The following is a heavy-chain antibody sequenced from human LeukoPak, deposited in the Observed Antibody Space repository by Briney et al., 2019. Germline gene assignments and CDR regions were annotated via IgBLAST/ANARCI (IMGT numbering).Heavy chain of an antibody. CDR1: GFTFSSYG. J-gene: IGHJ4*02. CDR3: AKSPSGSYSRGYFDY. D-gene: IGHD1-26*01. CDR2: ISGSGGST. V-gene: IGHV3-23*01. Sequence: GGSLRLSCAASGFTFSSYGMSWVRQAPGKGLEWVSAISGSGGSTYYADSVKGRFTISRDNSKNTLYLQMNSLRAEDTAVYYCAKSPSGSYSRGYFDYWGQGTLVTVSS.